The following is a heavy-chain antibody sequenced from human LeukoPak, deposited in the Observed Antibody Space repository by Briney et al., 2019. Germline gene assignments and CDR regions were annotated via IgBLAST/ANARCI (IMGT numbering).Heavy chain of an antibody. V-gene: IGHV1-2*02. CDR1: GYTLTDYD. J-gene: IGHJ4*02. CDR3: ARGVVYYRFDY. D-gene: IGHD3-22*01. Sequence: ASVKVSCKASGYTLTDYDIHWVRQAPGQGLEWMGWTNPSSSDTNYAQQFQGRVTMTRDTSISTAYMELSGLRSDDTAVYYCARGVVYYRFDYWGQGTLVTVSS. CDR2: TNPSSSDT.